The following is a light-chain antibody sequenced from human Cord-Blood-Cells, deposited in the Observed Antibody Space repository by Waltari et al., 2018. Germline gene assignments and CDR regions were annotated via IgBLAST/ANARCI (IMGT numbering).Light chain of an antibody. CDR3: MQALQTPG. J-gene: IGKJ3*01. Sequence: DIVMSPSPLSLPVTPGEPASISCRSSQSLLHSNGYNYLDWYLQQPGQSPQLLIYLGSNRASGVPDRFSGSGSGTDFTLKISRVEAEDVGVDYCMQALQTPGFGPGTKVDIK. CDR1: QSLLHSNGYNY. CDR2: LGS. V-gene: IGKV2-28*01.